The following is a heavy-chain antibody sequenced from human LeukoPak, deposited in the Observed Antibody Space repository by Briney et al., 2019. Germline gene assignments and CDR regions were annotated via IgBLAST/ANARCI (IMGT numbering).Heavy chain of an antibody. V-gene: IGHV4-39*01. CDR2: IYYSGST. Sequence: PSETLSLTCSVSGVSIGSDDSYYWGWIRQPPGKGLEWIGSIYYSGSTYYNPSLKSRVTISVDTSKNQFSLKLSSVTAADTAVYYCARQAQRSAFTVTTDYFDYWGQGTLVTVSS. D-gene: IGHD4-17*01. CDR1: GVSIGSDDSYY. J-gene: IGHJ4*02. CDR3: ARQAQRSAFTVTTDYFDY.